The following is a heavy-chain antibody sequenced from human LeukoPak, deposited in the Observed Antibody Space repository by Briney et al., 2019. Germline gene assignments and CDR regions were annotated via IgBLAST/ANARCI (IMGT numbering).Heavy chain of an antibody. CDR3: AKGRGYGNHDAFDI. CDR2: ISGSGGST. D-gene: IGHD5-18*01. Sequence: GGSLRLSRAASGFTFSNYAMSWVRQAPGKGLEWVSAISGSGGSTYYADSGKGRFTISRDNSKNTLFLQMNSLRAEDTAIYYCAKGRGYGNHDAFDIWGQGTMVTVSS. J-gene: IGHJ3*02. V-gene: IGHV3-23*01. CDR1: GFTFSNYA.